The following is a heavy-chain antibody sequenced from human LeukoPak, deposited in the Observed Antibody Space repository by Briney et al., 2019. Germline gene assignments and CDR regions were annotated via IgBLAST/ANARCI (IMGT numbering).Heavy chain of an antibody. CDR3: ARGDDFWSGHGGY. CDR2: IYHSGST. Sequence: PSQTLSLTCTVSGGSISSGGYYWSWIRQPPGKGLEWIGYIYHSGSTYYNPSLKSRVTISVDRSKNQFSLKLSSVTAADTAVYYCARGDDFWSGHGGYWGQGTLVTVSS. D-gene: IGHD3-3*01. J-gene: IGHJ4*02. V-gene: IGHV4-30-2*01. CDR1: GGSISSGGYY.